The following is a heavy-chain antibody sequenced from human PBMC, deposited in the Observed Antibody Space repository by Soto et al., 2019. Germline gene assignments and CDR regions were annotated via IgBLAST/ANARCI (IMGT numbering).Heavy chain of an antibody. D-gene: IGHD6-13*01. Sequence: KGLEWIGEINHSGSTNYNPSLKSRVTISVDTSKNQFSLKLSSVTAADTAVYYCARSIAAAGFYYYCYYYMDVWGKGTTVTVSS. J-gene: IGHJ6*03. CDR3: ARSIAAAGFYYYCYYYMDV. CDR2: INHSGST. V-gene: IGHV4-34*01.